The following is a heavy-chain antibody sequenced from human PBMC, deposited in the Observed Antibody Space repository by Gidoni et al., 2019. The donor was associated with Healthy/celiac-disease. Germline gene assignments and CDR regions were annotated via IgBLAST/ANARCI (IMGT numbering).Heavy chain of an antibody. CDR3: ARATYYYDSSGYGVIDAFDI. Sequence: QVQLVESGGGGVQPGRSLRLSCAASGFTFSCYAMHWVRQAPGKGLEWVAVISYDGSNKYYADSVKGRFTISRDNSKNTLYLQMNSLRAEDTAVYYCARATYYYDSSGYGVIDAFDIWGQGTMVTVSS. CDR1: GFTFSCYA. CDR2: ISYDGSNK. D-gene: IGHD3-22*01. J-gene: IGHJ3*02. V-gene: IGHV3-30-3*01.